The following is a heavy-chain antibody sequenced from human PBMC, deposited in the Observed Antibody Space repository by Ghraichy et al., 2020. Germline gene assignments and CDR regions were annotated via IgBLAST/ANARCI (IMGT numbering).Heavy chain of an antibody. D-gene: IGHD2-2*01. V-gene: IGHV3-7*01. CDR3: TKCQLPLLGYNWFDP. Sequence: ESLNISCAASGFTFSSYWMSWVRQAPGKGLEWVANIKQDGSEKYYVDSVKGRFTISRDNAKNSLYLQMNSLRAEDTAVYYCTKCQLPLLGYNWFDPWGQGTLVTVSS. J-gene: IGHJ5*02. CDR1: GFTFSSYW. CDR2: IKQDGSEK.